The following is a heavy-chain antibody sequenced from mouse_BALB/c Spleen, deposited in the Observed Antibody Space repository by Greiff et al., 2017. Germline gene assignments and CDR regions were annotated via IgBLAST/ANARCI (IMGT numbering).Heavy chain of an antibody. D-gene: IGHD6-5*01. CDR2: INSNGGSI. CDR1: GFTFSSYG. CDR3: ARDQRYADFDY. J-gene: IGHJ2*01. V-gene: IGHV5-6-3*01. Sequence: EVKLVESGGGLVQPGGSLKLSCAASGFTFSSYGMSWVRQTPDKRLELVATINSNGGSIYYPDSVKGRFTISRDNAKNTLYLQMSSLKSEDTAMYYCARDQRYADFDYWGQGTTLTVSS.